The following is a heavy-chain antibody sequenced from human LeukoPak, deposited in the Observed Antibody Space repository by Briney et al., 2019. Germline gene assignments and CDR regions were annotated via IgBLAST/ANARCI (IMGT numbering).Heavy chain of an antibody. J-gene: IGHJ6*03. Sequence: ASVKVSCKASGYTFTSYDINWVRQATGQGLEWMGWMNPNSGNTGYAQKFQGRVTMTRNTSISTAYMELSSLRSEDTAVYYCARVEGSEYYYDSSGLYYYYYMDVWGKGTTVTVSS. CDR3: ARVEGSEYYYDSSGLYYYYYMDV. V-gene: IGHV1-8*01. CDR1: GYTFTSYD. D-gene: IGHD3-22*01. CDR2: MNPNSGNT.